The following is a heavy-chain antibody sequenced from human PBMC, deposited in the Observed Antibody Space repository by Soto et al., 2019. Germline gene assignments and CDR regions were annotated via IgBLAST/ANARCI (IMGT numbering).Heavy chain of an antibody. J-gene: IGHJ1*01. D-gene: IGHD3-16*02. V-gene: IGHV4-34*01. CDR2: INHSGST. CDR3: ASFGGVIALAEYFQH. CDR1: GGSFSGYY. Sequence: SETLSLTCAVYGGSFSGYYWSWIRQPPGKGLEWIGEINHSGSTNYNPSLKSRVTISVDTSKNQFSLKLSSVTAADTAVYYCASFGGVIALAEYFQHWGQGTLVTVSS.